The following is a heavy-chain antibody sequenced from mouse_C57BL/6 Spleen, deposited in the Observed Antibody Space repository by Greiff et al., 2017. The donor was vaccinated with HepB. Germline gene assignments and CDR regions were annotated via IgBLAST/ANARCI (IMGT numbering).Heavy chain of an antibody. J-gene: IGHJ1*03. CDR3: ARQDGWYFDV. Sequence: EVKLVESGGGLVQPGGSLKLSCAASGFTFSDYYMYWVRQTPEKRLEWVAYISNGGGSTYYPDTVKGRFTISRDNAKNTLYLQMSRLKSEDTAMYYCARQDGWYFDVWGTGTTVTVSS. CDR1: GFTFSDYY. CDR2: ISNGGGST. V-gene: IGHV5-12*01.